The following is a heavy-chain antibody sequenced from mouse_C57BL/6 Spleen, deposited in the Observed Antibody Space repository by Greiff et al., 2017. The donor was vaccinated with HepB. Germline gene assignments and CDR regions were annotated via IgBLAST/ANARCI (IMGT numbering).Heavy chain of an antibody. D-gene: IGHD3-2*02. CDR3: ARHGQLRLLMGFAY. CDR1: GFTFSSYG. V-gene: IGHV5-6*02. J-gene: IGHJ3*01. CDR2: ISSGGSYT. Sequence: DVMLVESGGDLVKPGGSLKLSCAASGFTFSSYGMSWVRQTPDKRLEWVATISSGGSYTYYPDSVKGRFTISRDNAKNTLYLQMSSLKSEDTAMYYCARHGQLRLLMGFAYWGQGTLVTVSA.